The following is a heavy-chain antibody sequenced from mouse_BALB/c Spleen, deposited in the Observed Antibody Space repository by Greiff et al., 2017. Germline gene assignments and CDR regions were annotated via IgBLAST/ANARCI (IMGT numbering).Heavy chain of an antibody. CDR1: GYTFTSYW. J-gene: IGHJ4*01. V-gene: IGHV1S22*01. CDR2: IYPGSGST. D-gene: IGHD1-2*01. Sequence: LQQPGSELVRPGASVKLSCKASGYTFTSYWMHWVKQRPGQGLEWIGNIYPGSGSTNYDEKFKSKATLTVDTSSSTAYMQLSSLTSEDSAVYYCTRWGFITTEDYYAMDYWGQGTSVTVSS. CDR3: TRWGFITTEDYYAMDY.